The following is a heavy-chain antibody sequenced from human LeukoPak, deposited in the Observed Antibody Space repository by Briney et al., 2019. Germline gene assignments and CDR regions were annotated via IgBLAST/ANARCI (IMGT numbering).Heavy chain of an antibody. V-gene: IGHV1-2*02. CDR2: INPKSGGT. Sequence: ASVKVSCKASGYTFTDYYIHWVRQAPGQGLEWMAWINPKSGGTNYAQKFQGRVTMTRDTSISTAYMELSRLRSDDTAVYYCAREAAGGLLWFGEADAFDIWGQGTMVTVSS. D-gene: IGHD3-10*01. J-gene: IGHJ3*02. CDR1: GYTFTDYY. CDR3: AREAAGGLLWFGEADAFDI.